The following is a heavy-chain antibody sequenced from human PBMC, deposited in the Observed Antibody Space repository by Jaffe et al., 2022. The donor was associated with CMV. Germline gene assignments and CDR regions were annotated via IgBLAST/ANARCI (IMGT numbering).Heavy chain of an antibody. CDR2: IYYSGST. CDR1: GGSISSSSYY. CDR3: ASYYDSSGYYGDDAFDI. J-gene: IGHJ3*02. V-gene: IGHV4-39*01. Sequence: QLQLQESGPGLVKPSETLSLTCTVSGGSISSSSYYWGWIRQPPGKGLEWIGSIYYSGSTYYNPSLKSRVTISVDTSKNQFSLKLSSVTAADTAVYYCASYYDSSGYYGDDAFDIWGQGTMVTVSS. D-gene: IGHD3-22*01.